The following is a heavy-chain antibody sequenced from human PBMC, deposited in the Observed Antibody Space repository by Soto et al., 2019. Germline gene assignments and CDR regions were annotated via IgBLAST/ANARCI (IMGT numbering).Heavy chain of an antibody. D-gene: IGHD6-19*01. Sequence: PSETLSLTCTVSGGSISSYYWSWIRQPPGKGLEWIGYIYYSGSTNYNPSLKSRVTISVDTSKNQFSLKLSSVTAADTAVYYCARASIAVAGTGGWFDPWGQGTLVTVSS. CDR1: GGSISSYY. CDR2: IYYSGST. J-gene: IGHJ5*02. V-gene: IGHV4-59*01. CDR3: ARASIAVAGTGGWFDP.